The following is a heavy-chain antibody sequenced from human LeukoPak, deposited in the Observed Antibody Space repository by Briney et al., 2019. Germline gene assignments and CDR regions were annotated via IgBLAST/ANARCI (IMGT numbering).Heavy chain of an antibody. J-gene: IGHJ3*02. Sequence: PSETLSLTCTVSGGSISSGYYWGWIRQPPGKGLEWIGSIYHSGSTYYNPSLKSRVTISVDTSKNQFSLKLSSVTAADTAVYYCARAGYDFWSGYYDAFDIWGQGTMVTVSS. CDR1: GGSISSGYY. D-gene: IGHD3-3*01. CDR2: IYHSGST. CDR3: ARAGYDFWSGYYDAFDI. V-gene: IGHV4-38-2*02.